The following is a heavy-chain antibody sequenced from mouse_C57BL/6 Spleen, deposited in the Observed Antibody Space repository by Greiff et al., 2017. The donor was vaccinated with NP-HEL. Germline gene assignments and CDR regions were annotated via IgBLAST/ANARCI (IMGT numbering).Heavy chain of an antibody. CDR3: ARGDYGSRYYAMDY. CDR2: IGTNSGGT. CDR1: GYTFTSYW. J-gene: IGHJ4*01. V-gene: IGHV1-72*01. Sequence: QVQLQQPGAELVKPGASVKLSCKASGYTFTSYWMHWVKQRPGRGLEWIGRIGTNSGGTNYHEKLKSKATLSVDKPSSTAYMQLSSLTSEDAAVYYCARGDYGSRYYAMDYWGQGTSGTVSS. D-gene: IGHD1-1*01.